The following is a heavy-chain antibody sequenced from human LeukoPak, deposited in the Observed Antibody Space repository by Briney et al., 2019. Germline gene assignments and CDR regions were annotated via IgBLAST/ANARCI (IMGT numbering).Heavy chain of an antibody. D-gene: IGHD3-10*01. Sequence: SGGSLRLSCAASGLTFADYTMHWVRQAPGKGLEWVSLISRNGVATKYADSVRGRFTISRDNSKNSLYLQMNSLRTEDSALYYCAKDMSPMVRGVTTDYWGQGTLVTVSS. CDR3: AKDMSPMVRGVTTDY. CDR2: ISRNGVAT. CDR1: GLTFADYT. J-gene: IGHJ4*02. V-gene: IGHV3-43*01.